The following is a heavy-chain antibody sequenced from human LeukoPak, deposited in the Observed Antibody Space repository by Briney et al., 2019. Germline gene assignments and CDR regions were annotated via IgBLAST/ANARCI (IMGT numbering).Heavy chain of an antibody. Sequence: SQTLSLTCTVSGVSISSGGFYWGWIRQHPGKGLEWIGYIYYTGSTYYTASLKGRITISIDTSKNQFSLKLTSVTAADTAVYYCARDLIGAYYFDYWGQGTLVTVSS. CDR2: IYYTGST. CDR3: ARDLIGAYYFDY. CDR1: GVSISSGGFY. V-gene: IGHV4-31*03. J-gene: IGHJ4*02.